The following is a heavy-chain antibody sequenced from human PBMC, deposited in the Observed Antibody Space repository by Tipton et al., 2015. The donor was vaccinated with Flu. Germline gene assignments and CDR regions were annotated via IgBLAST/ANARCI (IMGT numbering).Heavy chain of an antibody. Sequence: TLSLTCTVSGGSISSGSYYWSWIRPPAGKGLEWIGRIYTSGSTNYNPSLKSRVTISVDTSKNQFSLKLSSVTAADTAVYYCARDHRWELHAFDIWGQGTMVTVSA. CDR2: IYTSGST. J-gene: IGHJ3*02. CDR1: GGSISSGSYY. V-gene: IGHV4-61*02. CDR3: ARDHRWELHAFDI. D-gene: IGHD1-26*01.